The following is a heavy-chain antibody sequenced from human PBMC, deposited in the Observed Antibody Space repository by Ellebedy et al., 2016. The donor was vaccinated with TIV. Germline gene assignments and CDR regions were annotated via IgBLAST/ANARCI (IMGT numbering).Heavy chain of an antibody. V-gene: IGHV1-18*01. CDR3: ARDCSSTSCSVYGIDV. Sequence: AASVKVSCKASGYTFTSYGISWVRQAPGQGLEWMGWISAYNGNTNYAQKLQGRVTMTTDTSTSTAYMELSSLRSEDTAVYYCARDCSSTSCSVYGIDVWGQGTTVTVSS. CDR2: ISAYNGNT. D-gene: IGHD2-2*01. CDR1: GYTFTSYG. J-gene: IGHJ6*02.